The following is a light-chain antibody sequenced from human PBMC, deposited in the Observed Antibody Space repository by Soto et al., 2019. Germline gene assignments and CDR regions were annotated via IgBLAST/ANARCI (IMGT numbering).Light chain of an antibody. J-gene: IGKJ1*01. CDR2: GVS. Sequence: DIPMTQSPSSLSASVGDRVTITCRTSQTISSYLNWYQYKPGKAPQLLIYGVSTLQSGVPSRFSGRGSGTDFTLTISGLQPEDFATYFCQQSYSAPPWTFGQGTRVEI. V-gene: IGKV1-39*01. CDR3: QQSYSAPPWT. CDR1: QTISSY.